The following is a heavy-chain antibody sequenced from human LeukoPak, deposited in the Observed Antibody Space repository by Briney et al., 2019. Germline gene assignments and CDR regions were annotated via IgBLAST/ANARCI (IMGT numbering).Heavy chain of an antibody. Sequence: SETLSLTCTVSGGSISSYYWSWIRQPPGKGLEWIGEINHSGSTNYNPSLKSRVTISVDTSKNQFSLKLSSVTAADTAVYYCASWHYYGSGSYYKNTFDYWGQGTLVTVSS. J-gene: IGHJ4*02. CDR3: ASWHYYGSGSYYKNTFDY. D-gene: IGHD3-10*01. V-gene: IGHV4-34*01. CDR2: INHSGST. CDR1: GGSISSYY.